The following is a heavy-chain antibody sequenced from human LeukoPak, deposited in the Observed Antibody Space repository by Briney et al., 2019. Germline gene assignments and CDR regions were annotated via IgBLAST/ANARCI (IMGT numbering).Heavy chain of an antibody. D-gene: IGHD3-10*01. CDR2: ISYDGSNK. CDR1: GFTFSSYA. J-gene: IGHJ4*02. V-gene: IGHV3-30*04. Sequence: GGSLRLSCAASGFTFSSYAMHWVRPAPGKGLEWVAVISYDGSNKYYADSVKGRFTISRDNSKNTLYLQMNSLRAEDTAVYYCARDQRRILWFGELSAFDYWGQGTLVTVSS. CDR3: ARDQRRILWFGELSAFDY.